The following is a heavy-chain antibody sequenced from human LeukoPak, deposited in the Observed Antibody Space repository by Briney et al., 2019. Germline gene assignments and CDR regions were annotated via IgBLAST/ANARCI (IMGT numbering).Heavy chain of an antibody. CDR1: GFTFSSYS. J-gene: IGHJ4*02. Sequence: KAGESLRLSCAASGFTFSSYSMNWVRQAPGKGLEWVSSISSSSYIYYADSVKGRFTISRDNAKNSLYLQMNSLRAEDTAVYYCARAGSSGWYSRNFDYWGQGTLVTVSS. CDR2: ISSSSYI. D-gene: IGHD6-19*01. V-gene: IGHV3-21*01. CDR3: ARAGSSGWYSRNFDY.